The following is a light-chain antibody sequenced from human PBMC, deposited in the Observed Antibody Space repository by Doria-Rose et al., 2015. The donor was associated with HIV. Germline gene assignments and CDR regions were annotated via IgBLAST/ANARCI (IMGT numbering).Light chain of an antibody. Sequence: TQSPESLGMSLGERATLNCKSNQSLLYTSKNYLAWYQQQQGQPPKLLIYCASTRQSGVTARFSGSGSGTDFTLTISSLEAEDVAVYYCQQYYDTPSFGPGTTVDIK. V-gene: IGKV4-1*01. J-gene: IGKJ3*01. CDR2: CAS. CDR3: QQYYDTPS. CDR1: QSLLYTSKNY.